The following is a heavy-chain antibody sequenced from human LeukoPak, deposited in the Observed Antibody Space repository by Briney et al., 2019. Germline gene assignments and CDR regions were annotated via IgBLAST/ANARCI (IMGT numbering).Heavy chain of an antibody. J-gene: IGHJ5*02. Sequence: SGPGLVKPSETLSLSCTVSGYSISSANYWGWLRQPPGKGLEWIGSIYHSGRSYYNPSLKSRVTISVDTSRNQFSLKLSSVTAADTAVYYCARGAVAGKMSWFDPWGQGTLVTVSS. V-gene: IGHV4-38-2*02. CDR2: IYHSGRS. CDR3: ARGAVAGKMSWFDP. CDR1: GYSISSANY. D-gene: IGHD6-19*01.